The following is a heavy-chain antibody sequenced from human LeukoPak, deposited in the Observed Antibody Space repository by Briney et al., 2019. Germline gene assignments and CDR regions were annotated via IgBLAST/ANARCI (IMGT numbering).Heavy chain of an antibody. V-gene: IGHV1-2*02. D-gene: IGHD2-15*01. CDR1: GYTFTRYY. J-gene: IGHJ4*02. CDR2: INPNSGGT. CDR3: ARGAGYIDATIDY. Sequence: APVKLSCKASGYTFTRYYMHWARQAPGHGHEWMGWINPNSGGTNYAQKFQGRVTMTRDTSISTASMELSRLRSDDTAVYYCARGAGYIDATIDYWGQGTLVTVSS.